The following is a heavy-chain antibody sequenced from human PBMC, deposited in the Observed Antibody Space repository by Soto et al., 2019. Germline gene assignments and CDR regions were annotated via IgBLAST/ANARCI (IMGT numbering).Heavy chain of an antibody. CDR2: IIPIFGTA. V-gene: IGHV1-69*12. CDR3: ARGAVGATYYYYYGMDV. D-gene: IGHD1-26*01. Sequence: QVQLVQSGAEVKKPGSSVKVSCKASGGTFSSYAISWVRQAPGQGLEWMGGIIPIFGTANYAQKFQGRVTITADESTSTAYRELSSLRSEDTAVYYCARGAVGATYYYYYGMDVWGQGTTVTVSS. CDR1: GGTFSSYA. J-gene: IGHJ6*02.